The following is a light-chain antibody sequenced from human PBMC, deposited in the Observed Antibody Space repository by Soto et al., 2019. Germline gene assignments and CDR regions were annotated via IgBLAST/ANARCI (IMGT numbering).Light chain of an antibody. CDR3: FSFTTDWPQG. CDR1: SSDIGAYNY. V-gene: IGLV2-14*01. J-gene: IGLJ1*01. CDR2: EVS. Sequence: QSVLTQPASVSGSPGQSITISCTGSSSDIGAYNYVSWFQQYPGKAPKLIISEVSNRPSGVSNRFSGSKSGTAASLTISGLQTEDEADYFCFSFTTDWPQGFGVGTKVTVL.